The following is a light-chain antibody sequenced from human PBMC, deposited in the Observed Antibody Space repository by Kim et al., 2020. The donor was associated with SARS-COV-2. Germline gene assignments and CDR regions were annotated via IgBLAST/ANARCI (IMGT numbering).Light chain of an antibody. Sequence: EILLTQSPGTLCLSPGERATLSCRANQRISSNYLAWYQHKPGQSPRLLIHDASNRATGIPDRFSGSGSGTDFTLTISRLEPEDFAVYYCHQYIRSPYSFGQGTKLEI. CDR1: QRISSNY. CDR2: DAS. J-gene: IGKJ2*03. CDR3: HQYIRSPYS. V-gene: IGKV3-20*01.